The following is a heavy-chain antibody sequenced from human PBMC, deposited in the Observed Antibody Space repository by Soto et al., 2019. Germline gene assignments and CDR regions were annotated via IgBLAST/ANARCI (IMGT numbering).Heavy chain of an antibody. CDR1: GASVTSRY. CDR3: AQTTGWPGFDF. D-gene: IGHD6-19*01. Sequence: QVQLQESGPGLVKPSETMSLTCTASGASVTSRYWSWIRQSPGKGLEWIGHIYNGGSTKYNPSLQSEVIISVDMSRNQVSLKLTSVTAADTAVYYCAQTTGWPGFDFWGPGALVTVSS. V-gene: IGHV4-59*02. CDR2: IYNGGST. J-gene: IGHJ4*02.